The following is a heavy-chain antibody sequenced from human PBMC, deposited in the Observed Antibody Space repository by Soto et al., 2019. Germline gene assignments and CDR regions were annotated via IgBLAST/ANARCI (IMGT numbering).Heavy chain of an antibody. CDR1: GYTLTGLS. V-gene: IGHV1-24*01. CDR2: FDPEDGET. J-gene: IGHJ5*02. D-gene: IGHD6-13*01. CDR3: ATAGIAAAGRPNNWFDP. Sequence: ASVKVSCKVSGYTLTGLSMHWVRQAPGKGLEWMGGFDPEDGETIYAQKFQGRVTMTEDTSTDTAYMELSSLRSEDTAVYYCATAGIAAAGRPNNWFDPWGQGTLVTVSS.